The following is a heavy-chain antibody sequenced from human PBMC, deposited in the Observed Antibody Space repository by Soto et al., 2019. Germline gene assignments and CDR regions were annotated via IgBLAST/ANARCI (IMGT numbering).Heavy chain of an antibody. D-gene: IGHD6-19*01. CDR2: ISYDGSNK. Sequence: PGGSLRLSCAASGLPFSSYAMHWVRQAPGKGLEWVTVISYDGSNKYYADSVKGRFTISRNNSKNTLYLQMNSLRAEDTAVYYCARVYIAVAGTALEYYFDYWGQGTLVTVSS. CDR1: GLPFSSYA. CDR3: ARVYIAVAGTALEYYFDY. J-gene: IGHJ4*02. V-gene: IGHV3-30-3*01.